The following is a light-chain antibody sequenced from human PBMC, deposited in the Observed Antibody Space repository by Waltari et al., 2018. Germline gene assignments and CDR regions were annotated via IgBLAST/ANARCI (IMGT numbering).Light chain of an antibody. CDR2: GNN. CDR3: QSYDISLSGSV. Sequence: QSVLTQPPSVSGAPGQRVTISCTGSSSNIGAGYDVHWYQQLPGTAPKLLICGNNNRPSGVPDRFSGSKSGTSASLAITGLQAEDEANYYCQSYDISLSGSVFGGGTKLTVL. V-gene: IGLV1-40*01. J-gene: IGLJ3*02. CDR1: SSNIGAGYD.